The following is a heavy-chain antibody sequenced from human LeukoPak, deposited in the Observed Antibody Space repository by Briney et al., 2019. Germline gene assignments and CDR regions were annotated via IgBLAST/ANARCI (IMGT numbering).Heavy chain of an antibody. CDR3: AKDRWGIGVAAVDFDY. D-gene: IGHD6-19*01. J-gene: IGHJ4*02. Sequence: PGGSLRLSCAASGFTFSSYAMSWVRQAPGKGLEWVSAISGSGGSTYYADSVKGRFTVSRDNSKNTLYLQMNSLRAEDTAVYYCAKDRWGIGVAAVDFDYWGQGTLVTVSS. CDR2: ISGSGGST. CDR1: GFTFSSYA. V-gene: IGHV3-23*01.